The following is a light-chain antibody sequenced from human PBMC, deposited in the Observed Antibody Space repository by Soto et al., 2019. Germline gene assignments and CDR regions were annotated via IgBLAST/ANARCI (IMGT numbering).Light chain of an antibody. V-gene: IGKV3-11*01. CDR3: XXXXXXXXLX. CDR1: QSVDIY. CDR2: DAS. Sequence: EVVLTQSPVTLSLSPGDRASLSCKASQSVDIYVAWYQQRPGQAPRLLIYDASKRATGIPARFSGSGSGTDFTLTISSLEPXXXXXXXXXXXXXXXXLXFGGGTKVEIK. J-gene: IGKJ4*01.